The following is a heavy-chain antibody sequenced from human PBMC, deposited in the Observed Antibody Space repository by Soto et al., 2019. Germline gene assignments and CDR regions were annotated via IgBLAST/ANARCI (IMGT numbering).Heavy chain of an antibody. CDR1: GFTFSSYA. Sequence: WGSLRLSCAASGFTFSSYAMSCVRQAPGKGLEWVSAISGSGGSTYYADSVKGRFTISRDNSKNTLYLQMNSLRAEDTAVYYCAKASEYCSGGSCYDSDDAFDIWGQGTMVTVSS. D-gene: IGHD2-15*01. CDR2: ISGSGGST. J-gene: IGHJ3*02. CDR3: AKASEYCSGGSCYDSDDAFDI. V-gene: IGHV3-23*01.